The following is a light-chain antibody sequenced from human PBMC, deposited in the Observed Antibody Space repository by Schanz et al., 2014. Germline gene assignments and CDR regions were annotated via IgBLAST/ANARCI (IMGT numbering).Light chain of an antibody. CDR3: QQYNEWPRT. V-gene: IGKV3-15*01. Sequence: EVVMTQSPATLSVSPGERATLSCRASQSVGINLAWFQQKPGQAPRLLIYRASSRAPGISARFSGSGSGTDFTLTISGLQSEDFAMYYCQQYNEWPRTFGQGTRVEIK. J-gene: IGKJ1*01. CDR2: RAS. CDR1: QSVGIN.